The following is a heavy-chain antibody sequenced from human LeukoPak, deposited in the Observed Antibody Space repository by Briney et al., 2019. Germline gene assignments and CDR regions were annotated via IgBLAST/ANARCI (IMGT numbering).Heavy chain of an antibody. CDR2: INHSGST. CDR3: ATVTFGGVFYYYYYMDV. D-gene: IGHD3-16*01. Sequence: SETLSLTCAVYGGSFSGYYWSWIRQPPGKGLEWIGEINHSGSTNYNPSLKSRVTISVDTSKNQFSLKLSSVTAADTAVYYCATVTFGGVFYYYYYMDVWGKGTTVTISS. CDR1: GGSFSGYY. V-gene: IGHV4-34*01. J-gene: IGHJ6*03.